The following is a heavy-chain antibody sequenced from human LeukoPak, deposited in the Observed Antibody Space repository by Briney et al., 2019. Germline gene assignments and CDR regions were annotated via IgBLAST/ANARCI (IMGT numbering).Heavy chain of an antibody. J-gene: IGHJ4*02. Sequence: PSETLSLTCTVSGGSISSYYWSRIRQPPGKGLEWIGYIYYSGSTNYNPSLKSRVTISVDTSKNQFSLKLSSVTAADTAVYYCARGYYDFWSGQGPFDYWGQGTLVTVSS. D-gene: IGHD3-3*01. CDR3: ARGYYDFWSGQGPFDY. V-gene: IGHV4-59*01. CDR2: IYYSGST. CDR1: GGSISSYY.